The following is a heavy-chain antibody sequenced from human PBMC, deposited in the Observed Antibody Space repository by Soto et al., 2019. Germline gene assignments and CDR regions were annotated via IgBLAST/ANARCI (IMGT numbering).Heavy chain of an antibody. CDR3: ARTPSYCSSTSCYNYYYYYGMDV. Sequence: SGPTLVNPTQTLTLTCTFSGFSLSTSGMCVSWIRQPPGKALEWLALIDWDDDKYYSTSLKTRLTISKDTSKNQVVLTMTNMDPVDTATYYCARTPSYCSSTSCYNYYYYYGMDVWGQGTTVTVSS. J-gene: IGHJ6*02. CDR2: IDWDDDK. D-gene: IGHD2-2*01. V-gene: IGHV2-70*01. CDR1: GFSLSTSGMC.